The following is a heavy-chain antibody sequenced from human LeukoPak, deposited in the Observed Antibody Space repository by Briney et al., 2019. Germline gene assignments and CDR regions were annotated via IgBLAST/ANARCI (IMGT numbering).Heavy chain of an antibody. D-gene: IGHD2-21*01. CDR3: ARGRLWNFNDGFDV. V-gene: IGHV1-8*03. CDR2: INPKSRNT. CDR1: GDTFNSYD. J-gene: IGHJ3*01. Sequence: ASVKVSCKASGDTFNSYDINWVRQAPGLGLEWMGWINPKSRNTGYAEQFQGRVTITGDASISTAYMELRSLTSNDTAVYYCARGRLWNFNDGFDVWGQGTMVTVSS.